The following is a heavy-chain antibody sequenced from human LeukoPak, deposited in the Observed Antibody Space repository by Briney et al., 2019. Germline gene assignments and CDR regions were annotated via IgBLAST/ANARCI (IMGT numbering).Heavy chain of an antibody. Sequence: GGSLRLSCAASGSTFSNYYIHWVRQAPGKGLVWVSRINGVGSDRIYADSVKGRFTISRDNAKNTVYLQMNSLRAEGTAMYYCVRDWDHYDFDSWGQGTLVTVSS. CDR2: INGVGSDR. V-gene: IGHV3-74*01. CDR3: VRDWDHYDFDS. D-gene: IGHD3-3*01. J-gene: IGHJ5*01. CDR1: GSTFSNYY.